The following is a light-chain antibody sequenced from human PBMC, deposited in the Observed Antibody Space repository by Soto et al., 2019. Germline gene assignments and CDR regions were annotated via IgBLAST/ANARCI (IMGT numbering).Light chain of an antibody. V-gene: IGLV1-44*01. CDR2: SNN. CDR3: AVWDDSLNGVV. CDR1: SSNIESNT. Sequence: QSVLTQPPSASGTPGQRVTISCSGSSSNIESNTVNWYQQLPGTAPKLLIYSNNQRPSGVPDRFSGSKSGTSASLAISGLQSEDEADYYCAVWDDSLNGVVFGGGTKVTVL. J-gene: IGLJ2*01.